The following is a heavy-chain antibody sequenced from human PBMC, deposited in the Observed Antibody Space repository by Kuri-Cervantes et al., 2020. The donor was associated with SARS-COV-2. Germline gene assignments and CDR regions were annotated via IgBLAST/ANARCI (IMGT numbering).Heavy chain of an antibody. CDR2: IYYSGST. D-gene: IGHD3-22*01. CDR3: ARDFGQYYYDSSGHYYGGGYFDY. V-gene: IGHV4-31*03. Sequence: SETLSLTCTVSGGSISSGGYYWSWIRQHPGKGLEWIGYIYYSGSTYYNPSLKSRVTISVDTSKNQFSLKLSSVTAADTAVYYCARDFGQYYYDSSGHYYGGGYFDYWGQGTLVTVSS. CDR1: GGSISSGGYY. J-gene: IGHJ4*02.